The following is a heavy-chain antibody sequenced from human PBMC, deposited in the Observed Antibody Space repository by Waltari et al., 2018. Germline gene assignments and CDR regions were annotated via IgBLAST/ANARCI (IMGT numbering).Heavy chain of an antibody. V-gene: IGHV4-39*07. J-gene: IGHJ2*01. CDR3: ARDLYSSGPEDL. Sequence: QLQLQQSAPGLVKPSETLSLTCPVPGGSISSSSYYCGWTGQPPGKGLGWIGSIYYSGSTYYNPSLKSRVTISVDTSKNQFSLKLSSVTAADTAVYYCARDLYSSGPEDLWGRGTLVTVSS. D-gene: IGHD6-19*01. CDR1: GGSISSSSYY. CDR2: IYYSGST.